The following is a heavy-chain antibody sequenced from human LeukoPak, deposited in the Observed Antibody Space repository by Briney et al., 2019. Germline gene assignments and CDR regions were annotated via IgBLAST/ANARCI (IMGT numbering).Heavy chain of an antibody. V-gene: IGHV3-7*01. CDR1: GFTFSSYW. CDR3: ARTRRRITMVRGVLNSFDP. D-gene: IGHD3-10*01. Sequence: GGSLRLSCAACGFTFSSYWMSWVRQAPGKGLEWVANIKQDGREKYYVDSVKGRFTISRDNAKNSLYLQMNSLRAEDTAVYYCARTRRRITMVRGVLNSFDPWGQGTLVTVSS. J-gene: IGHJ5*02. CDR2: IKQDGREK.